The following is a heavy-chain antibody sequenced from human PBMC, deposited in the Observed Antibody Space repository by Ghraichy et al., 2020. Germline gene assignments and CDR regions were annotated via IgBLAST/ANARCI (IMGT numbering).Heavy chain of an antibody. V-gene: IGHV3-23*01. CDR2: IIGVNGDT. D-gene: IGHD3-16*01. Sequence: GGSLRLSCAASGFTFITYTMSWVRQAPGEGLEWVSSIIGVNGDTHYADSVRGRFAISRDDSKDTLYLQLNSLRAEDTAVYYCAKDWAPDGLWNFDFWGRGTLVTVSS. J-gene: IGHJ2*01. CDR1: GFTFITYT. CDR3: AKDWAPDGLWNFDF.